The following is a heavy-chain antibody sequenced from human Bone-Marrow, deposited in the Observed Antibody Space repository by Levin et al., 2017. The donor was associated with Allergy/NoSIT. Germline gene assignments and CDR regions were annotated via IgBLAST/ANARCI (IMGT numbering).Heavy chain of an antibody. V-gene: IGHV3-33*01. CDR3: ARDRIRLVRGQNALDV. D-gene: IGHD3-10*01. J-gene: IGHJ3*01. Sequence: PGGSLRLSCAASGFAFRNYGIHWVRQAPGKGLEWVAVIWYDGSDKYYAESVKGRFTVSRDNSKSTLYLQMNSLRAEDTAVYYCARDRIRLVRGQNALDVWGQGTMVTVSS. CDR2: IWYDGSDK. CDR1: GFAFRNYG.